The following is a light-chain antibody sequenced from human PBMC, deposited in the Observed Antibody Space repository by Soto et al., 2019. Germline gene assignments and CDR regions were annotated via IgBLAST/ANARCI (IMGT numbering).Light chain of an antibody. Sequence: EIVLTQSPATLSSSPVERATLSCMASQTVSNKLAWYQHKPGQAPRLLIYDTSNRATGIPARFSGSGSGTDFTLTISSLEPEDFAVYYCHQRKSWPRTFGQGTKVDIK. CDR2: DTS. J-gene: IGKJ1*01. CDR1: QTVSNK. CDR3: HQRKSWPRT. V-gene: IGKV3-11*01.